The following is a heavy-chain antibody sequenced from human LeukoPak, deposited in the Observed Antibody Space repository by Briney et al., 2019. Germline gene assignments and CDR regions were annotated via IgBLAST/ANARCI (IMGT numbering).Heavy chain of an antibody. D-gene: IGHD4-17*01. CDR2: IYYSGST. CDR1: GGSISSSSYY. J-gene: IGHJ2*01. Sequence: PSETLSLTCTVSGGSISSSSYYWGWIRQHPGKGLEWIGYIYYSGSTYYNPSLKSRVTISVDTSKNQFSLKLSSVTAADTAVYYCARYTTVTYWYFDLWGRGTLVTVSS. V-gene: IGHV4-31*03. CDR3: ARYTTVTYWYFDL.